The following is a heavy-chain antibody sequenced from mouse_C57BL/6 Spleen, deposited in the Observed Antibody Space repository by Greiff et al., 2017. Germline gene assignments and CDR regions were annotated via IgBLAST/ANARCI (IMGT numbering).Heavy chain of an antibody. V-gene: IGHV5-4*01. CDR3: ARCLRGFAY. J-gene: IGHJ3*01. CDR1: GFTFSSYA. Sequence: EVQLVESGGGLVKPGGSLKLSCAASGFTFSSYAMSWVRQTPEKRLEWVATISDGGSYTYYPDNVKGRFTISRDNAKNNLYLQMSHLRSADTAMYYCARCLRGFAYWGQGTLVTVSA. D-gene: IGHD1-1*01. CDR2: ISDGGSYT.